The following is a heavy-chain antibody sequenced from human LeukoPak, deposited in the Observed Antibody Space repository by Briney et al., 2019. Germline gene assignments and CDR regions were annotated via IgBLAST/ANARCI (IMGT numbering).Heavy chain of an antibody. CDR3: VKSMGAPTARTSDF. CDR2: ARGSDSTT. CDR1: GFTFSSYS. V-gene: IGHV3-23*01. D-gene: IGHD1-26*01. J-gene: IGHJ4*02. Sequence: QPGGSLRLSCAASGFTFSSYSMSWVRQAPGKGLEWVSAARGSDSTTYYADSVKGRFTISRDSSKNTLYLQMNSLGVEDTAVYYCVKSMGAPTARTSDFWGQGTLVTVSS.